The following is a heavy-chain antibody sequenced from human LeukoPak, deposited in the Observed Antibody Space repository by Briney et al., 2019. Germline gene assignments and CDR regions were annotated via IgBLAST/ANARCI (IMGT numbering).Heavy chain of an antibody. J-gene: IGHJ4*02. CDR2: IIPIFGTA. Sequence: VASVKVSCKASGGTFSSYAISWVRQAPGQGLEWMGGIIPIFGTANYAQKFQGRVTITADESAGPAYMELSSLRSEDTAVYYCARVVGYCSSTSCYRPLGYFDYWGQGTLVTVSS. CDR3: ARVVGYCSSTSCYRPLGYFDY. D-gene: IGHD2-2*01. CDR1: GGTFSSYA. V-gene: IGHV1-69*13.